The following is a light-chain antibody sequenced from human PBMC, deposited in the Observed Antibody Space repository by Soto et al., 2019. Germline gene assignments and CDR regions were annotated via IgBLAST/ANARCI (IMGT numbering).Light chain of an antibody. CDR3: SSYAATNTVL. CDR1: SSDIGAFNY. Sequence: QSVLAQPASVSGSPGQSITISCTGTSSDIGAFNYVSWYRQHPGDAPKLLIFDVSDRPSGISVRFSASKSGNTASLTISGLQTEDEAHYFCSSYAATNTVLFGGGTQLTVL. CDR2: DVS. V-gene: IGLV2-14*03. J-gene: IGLJ7*01.